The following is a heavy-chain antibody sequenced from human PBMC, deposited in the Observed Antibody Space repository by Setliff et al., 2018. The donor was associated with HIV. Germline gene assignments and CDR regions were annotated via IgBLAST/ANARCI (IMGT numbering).Heavy chain of an antibody. CDR2: ISYSGST. CDR3: ARGVARQVVVDRWFDP. CDR1: GGSFSDFY. V-gene: IGHV4-34*01. D-gene: IGHD2-15*01. Sequence: SETLSLTCAVFGGSFSDFYWSWIRQPPGKGLEWIGEISYSGSTVYNPSLKSRVTMSVDASKNLVSLNLNSVTAADTAIYYCARGVARQVVVDRWFDPWGQGTPVTVSS. J-gene: IGHJ5*02.